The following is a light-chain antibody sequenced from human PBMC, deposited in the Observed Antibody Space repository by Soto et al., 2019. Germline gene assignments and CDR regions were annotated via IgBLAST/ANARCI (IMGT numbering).Light chain of an antibody. CDR2: DAS. J-gene: IGKJ4*01. V-gene: IGKV3-11*01. Sequence: PGERATLSCRASQSVSSYLAWYQQKPGQAPRLLIYDASNRATGIPARFSGSGSGTDFTLTISSLEPEDFAVYYCQQRSNWPLTFGGGTKVESK. CDR3: QQRSNWPLT. CDR1: QSVSSY.